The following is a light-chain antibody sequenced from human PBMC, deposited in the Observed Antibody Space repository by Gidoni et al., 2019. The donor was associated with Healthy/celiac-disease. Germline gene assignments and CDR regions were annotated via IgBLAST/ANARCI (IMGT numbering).Light chain of an antibody. CDR2: SNS. J-gene: IGLJ1*01. V-gene: IGLV1-44*01. CDR3: ASWDDSLNGFV. CDR1: SSNIGSNP. Sequence: QSVLTQPPSASGTPGQRVPISCSGSSSNIGSNPVSWYQQLPGTAPKLLIYSNSQRPSGVPDRVSGSKSGTSASLAISGLQSEDEAEYYCASWDDSLNGFVFGTGTKVAVL.